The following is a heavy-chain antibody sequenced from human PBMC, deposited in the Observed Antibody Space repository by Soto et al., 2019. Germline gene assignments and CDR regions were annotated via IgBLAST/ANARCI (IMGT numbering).Heavy chain of an antibody. D-gene: IGHD3-3*01. V-gene: IGHV3-7*01. CDR2: IKQDGSEK. CDR3: AREGPIFGVVIDYYYMDV. CDR1: GFTFSSYW. Sequence: PGGSLRLSCAASGFTFSSYWMSWVRQAPGKGLEWVANIKQDGSEKYYVDSVKGRFTISRDNAKNSLYLQMNSLRAEDTAVYYCAREGPIFGVVIDYYYMDVCGKGTTVTVSS. J-gene: IGHJ6*03.